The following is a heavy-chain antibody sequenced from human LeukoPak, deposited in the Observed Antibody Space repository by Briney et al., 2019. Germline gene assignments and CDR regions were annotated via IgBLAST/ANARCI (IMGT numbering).Heavy chain of an antibody. D-gene: IGHD5-18*01. V-gene: IGHV3-43*02. CDR1: GFTFDDYA. CDR3: AKDHPTAMGPAGDY. CDR2: ISGDGGST. Sequence: GGSLRLSCAASGFTFDDYAMHWVRQAPGKGLEWVSLISGDGGSTYYADSVKGQFTISRDNSKNSLYLQMNSLRTEDTALYYCAKDHPTAMGPAGDYWGQGTLVTVSS. J-gene: IGHJ4*02.